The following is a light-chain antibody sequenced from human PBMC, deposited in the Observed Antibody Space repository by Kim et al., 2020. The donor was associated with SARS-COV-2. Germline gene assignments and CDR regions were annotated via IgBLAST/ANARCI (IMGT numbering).Light chain of an antibody. V-gene: IGLV3-1*01. CDR1: KLGDKY. CDR2: QDR. J-gene: IGLJ1*01. Sequence: VSPGQTASITCSGDKLGDKYACWYQQKAGQSPVLVIYQDRKRPSGIPERFSGSNSGNTATLTISGTQAMDEADYYCQAWDSSTFYVFGTGTKVTVL. CDR3: QAWDSSTFYV.